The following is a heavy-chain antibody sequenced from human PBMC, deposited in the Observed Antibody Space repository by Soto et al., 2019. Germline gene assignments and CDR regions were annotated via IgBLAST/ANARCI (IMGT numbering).Heavy chain of an antibody. CDR2: ISSSSSTI. Sequence: EVQLVESGGGLVQPGGSLRLSCAASGFTFSSYSMNWVRQAPGKGLEWVSYISSSSSTIYYADSVKGRFTISRDNAKNSLYLQMNSLRAEDTAVYYCAGLRRKVWGNDRSMDVWGKGTTVTVSS. J-gene: IGHJ6*03. D-gene: IGHD3-16*02. CDR3: AGLRRKVWGNDRSMDV. V-gene: IGHV3-48*01. CDR1: GFTFSSYS.